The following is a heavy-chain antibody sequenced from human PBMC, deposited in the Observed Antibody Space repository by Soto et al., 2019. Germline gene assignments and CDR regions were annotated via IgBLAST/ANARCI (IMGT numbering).Heavy chain of an antibody. V-gene: IGHV4-34*01. CDR3: ARGGGYCSSTSCRKTTVTPF. CDR2: LNHSGST. J-gene: IGHJ4*02. CDR1: GGSFSGYY. Sequence: QVQLQQWGAGLLKPSETLSLTCAVYGGSFSGYYWSWIRQPPGTGLEWIGELNHSGSTNYNPSLKSRVTISVDTSKDPFSLKLSSVTAADTAVYYCARGGGYCSSTSCRKTTVTPFWGQGTLVTVSS. D-gene: IGHD2-2*03.